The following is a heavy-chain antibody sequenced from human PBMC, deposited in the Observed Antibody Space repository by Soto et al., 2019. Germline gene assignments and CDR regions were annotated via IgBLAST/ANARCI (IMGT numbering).Heavy chain of an antibody. CDR2: IFSSGTT. J-gene: IGHJ6*02. CDR3: AIVPSPFDYYYAMDV. V-gene: IGHV4-30-4*01. CDR1: GDSILSGHID. D-gene: IGHD3-16*01. Sequence: SETLSLTCTVSGDSILSGHIDWSWIRKPPGKGREWIGYIFSSGTTYYNPSHKSRLTMSLDASQNQFSLKLNSLTDADTAVYFRAIVPSPFDYYYAMDVWGQGTTVTVSS.